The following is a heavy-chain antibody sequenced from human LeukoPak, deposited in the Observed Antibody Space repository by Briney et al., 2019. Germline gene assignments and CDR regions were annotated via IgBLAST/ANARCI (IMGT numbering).Heavy chain of an antibody. CDR1: GGSISSSSYY. V-gene: IGHV4-39*01. CDR3: ARQSSTSCYIDY. D-gene: IGHD2-2*02. J-gene: IGHJ4*02. Sequence: KPSETLSLTCTVSGGSISSSSYYWGWIRQPPGKGLEWIRSIYYSGSTFYNPSLKSRVTISVDTSKNQFSLKLSSVTATDTAVYFCARQSSTSCYIDYWGQGTLVAVSS. CDR2: IYYSGST.